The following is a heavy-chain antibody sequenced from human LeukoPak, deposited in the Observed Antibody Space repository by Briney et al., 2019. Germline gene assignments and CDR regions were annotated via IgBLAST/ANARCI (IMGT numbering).Heavy chain of an antibody. V-gene: IGHV1-69*05. J-gene: IGHJ5*02. D-gene: IGHD2-2*03. CDR3: ARDLGVDIVVVPAAIYLDP. Sequence: GASVKVSCKASGGTFSSYAISWVRQAPGQGLEWMGGIIPIFGTANYAQEFQGRVTITTDESTSTAYMELSSLRSEDTAVYYCARDLGVDIVVVPAAIYLDPWGQGTLVTVSS. CDR2: IIPIFGTA. CDR1: GGTFSSYA.